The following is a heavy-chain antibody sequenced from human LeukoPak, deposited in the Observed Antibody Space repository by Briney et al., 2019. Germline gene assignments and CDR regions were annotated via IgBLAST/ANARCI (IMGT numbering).Heavy chain of an antibody. CDR2: INHSGST. J-gene: IGHJ4*02. CDR3: AKGGRGIN. V-gene: IGHV4-34*01. D-gene: IGHD1-26*01. Sequence: SETLSLTCAVYGGSFSGHYWSWIRQPPGKGLEWIGEINHSGSTNYNPSLKSRVTISVDTSKNQFSLKLSSVTAADTAVYYCAKGGRGINWGQGTLVTVSS. CDR1: GGSFSGHY.